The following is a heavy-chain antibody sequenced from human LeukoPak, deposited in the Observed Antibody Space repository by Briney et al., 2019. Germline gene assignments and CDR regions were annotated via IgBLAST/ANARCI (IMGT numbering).Heavy chain of an antibody. J-gene: IGHJ4*02. V-gene: IGHV4-59*11. CDR3: ARSTRGPFGDSSGYRGFRLVAFDY. CDR1: GGSISSHY. CDR2: IYYSGST. D-gene: IGHD3-22*01. Sequence: SETLSLTCTVSGGSISSHYWSWIRQPPGKGLEWIGYIYYSGSTNYNPSLKSRVTISVDTSKNQFSLKLSSVTAADTAVYYCARSTRGPFGDSSGYRGFRLVAFDYWGQGTLVTVSS.